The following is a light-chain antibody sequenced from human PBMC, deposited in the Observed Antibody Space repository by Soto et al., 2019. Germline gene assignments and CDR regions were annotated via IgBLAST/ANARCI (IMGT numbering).Light chain of an antibody. Sequence: DIQMTQSPSTLSGSVGDRVTITCRAIHTISSWLAWYQQKPGKARKLLIYAASTLQSGVPSRFSGSGSGTDFTLTISCLQSEDFATYYCQQYYSYPRTFGQGTKV. J-gene: IGKJ1*01. CDR2: AAS. V-gene: IGKV1-5*01. CDR3: QQYYSYPRT. CDR1: HTISSW.